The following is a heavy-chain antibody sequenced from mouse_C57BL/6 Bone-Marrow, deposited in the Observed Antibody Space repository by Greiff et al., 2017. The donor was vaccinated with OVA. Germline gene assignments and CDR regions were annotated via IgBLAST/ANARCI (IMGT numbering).Heavy chain of an antibody. CDR1: GYTFTDYE. CDR2: IDPETGGT. J-gene: IGHJ4*01. V-gene: IGHV1-15*01. D-gene: IGHD1-1*01. CDR3: ARGPITTVDAMDY. Sequence: QVQLQQSGAELVRPGASVTLSCKTSGYTFTDYEMHWVKQTPVHGLEWIGAIDPETGGTAYNQKFKGKAILTADKSSSTAYMELNSLTSEDSAVYYCARGPITTVDAMDYWGQGTSVTVSS.